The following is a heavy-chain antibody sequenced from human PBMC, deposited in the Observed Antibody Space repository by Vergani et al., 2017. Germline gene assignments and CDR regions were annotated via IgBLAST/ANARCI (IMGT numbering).Heavy chain of an antibody. CDR2: ISFDGTNE. J-gene: IGHJ4*02. CDR1: GYSITNYW. V-gene: IGHV3-30*03. Sequence: VQLVQSGAEVKKPGESLKISCQGSGYSITNYWIAWVRQRPGKGLEWVVGISFDGTNEYYPDLVKGRFTISRDIAKNTLYLQVRSLRLEDTGVYHCVRDRGLCAGGRCYTEAWDYWGQGTPVTVSS. CDR3: VRDRGLCAGGRCYTEAWDY. D-gene: IGHD2-2*02.